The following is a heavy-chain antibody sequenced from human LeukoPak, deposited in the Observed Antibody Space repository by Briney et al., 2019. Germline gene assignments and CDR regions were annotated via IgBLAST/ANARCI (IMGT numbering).Heavy chain of an antibody. Sequence: GGSLRLSCAASGFTASSNYMSWVRQAPGKGLEWVSIIYSAGSTYYADSVRGRFTISRDSSKNTVCLQMHSLRVEDTAVYYCASGEVGVRKFYSDPFHYWGQGTLVTVSP. CDR3: ASGEVGVRKFYSDPFHY. CDR2: IYSAGST. J-gene: IGHJ4*02. V-gene: IGHV3-53*01. D-gene: IGHD2-15*01. CDR1: GFTASSNY.